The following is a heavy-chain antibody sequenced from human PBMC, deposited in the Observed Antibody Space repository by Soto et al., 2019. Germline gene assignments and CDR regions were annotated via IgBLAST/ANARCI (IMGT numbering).Heavy chain of an antibody. CDR1: GGSISSSSYY. D-gene: IGHD1-1*01. J-gene: IGHJ4*02. V-gene: IGHV4-39*01. Sequence: QLQLQESGPGLVKPSETLSLTCTVSGGSISSSSYYWGWIRQPPGKGLEWIGSIYYSGSTYYNPSLXSXVXIXXDTSKNQFSLKLSSVTAADTAVYYCARHDWNGVDYWGQGTLVTVSS. CDR3: ARHDWNGVDY. CDR2: IYYSGST.